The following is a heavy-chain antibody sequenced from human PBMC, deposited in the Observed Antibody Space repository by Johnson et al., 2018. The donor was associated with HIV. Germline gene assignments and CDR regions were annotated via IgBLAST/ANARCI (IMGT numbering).Heavy chain of an antibody. CDR2: IKQDGSEK. CDR3: ARIVGAWKNDAFDI. CDR1: GFTFSSYW. J-gene: IGHJ3*02. Sequence: EVQLVESGGGLVQPGGSLRLSCAASGFTFSSYWMSWVRQAPGKGLEWVANIKQDGSEKYYVDSVKGRFTIYRDNSKNTLYLQMNSLRAEDTAVYYCARIVGAWKNDAFDIWGQGTMVTVSS. D-gene: IGHD1-26*01. V-gene: IGHV3-7*03.